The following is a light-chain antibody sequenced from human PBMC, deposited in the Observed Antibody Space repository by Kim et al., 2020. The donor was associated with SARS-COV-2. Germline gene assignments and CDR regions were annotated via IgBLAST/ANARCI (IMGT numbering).Light chain of an antibody. CDR1: QDINNC. Sequence: DVQMTQSPSSLSASVGDRVTIPCYASQDINNCLNWYQQKPGKAPKLLIYDASNLETGVPARFSGSGSGTDFTFTISSLQPEDIATYYCQKHNGLPVFGQGTRLEIK. CDR3: QKHNGLPV. CDR2: DAS. J-gene: IGKJ5*01. V-gene: IGKV1-33*01.